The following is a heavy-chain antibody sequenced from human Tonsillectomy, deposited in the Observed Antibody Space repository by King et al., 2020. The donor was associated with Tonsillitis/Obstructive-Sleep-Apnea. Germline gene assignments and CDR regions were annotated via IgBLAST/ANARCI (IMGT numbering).Heavy chain of an antibody. CDR1: GGSFSGYY. D-gene: IGHD2-15*01. CDR3: ARAPTPPRGREVVAATPCRFDP. V-gene: IGHV4-34*01. Sequence: VQLQQWGAGLLKPSETLSLTCAVYGGSFSGYYWSWIRQPPGKGLEWIGEINHSGSTNYNPSLKSRVTISVDTSKNQFSLKLSSVTAADTAVYYCARAPTPPRGREVVAATPCRFDPWGQGTLVTVSS. J-gene: IGHJ5*02. CDR2: INHSGST.